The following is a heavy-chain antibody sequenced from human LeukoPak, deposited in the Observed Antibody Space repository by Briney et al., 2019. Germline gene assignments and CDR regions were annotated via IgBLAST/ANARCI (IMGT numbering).Heavy chain of an antibody. CDR3: ARDRSLAGSGQLPFDP. D-gene: IGHD2-15*01. CDR2: IYTSGST. CDR1: GGSISSYY. Sequence: SETLSLTCTVSGGSISSYYWSWIRQPAGKGLEWIGRIYTSGSTNYNPSLKSRVTMSVDTSKNQFSLKLSSVTAADTAVYYCARDRSLAGSGQLPFDPWSQGTLVTVSS. V-gene: IGHV4-4*07. J-gene: IGHJ5*02.